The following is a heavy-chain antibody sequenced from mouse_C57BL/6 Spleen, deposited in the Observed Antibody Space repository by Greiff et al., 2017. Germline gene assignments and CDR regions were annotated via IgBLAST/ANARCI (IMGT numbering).Heavy chain of an antibody. CDR1: GFTFSDYG. Sequence: EVKLMESGGGLVKPGGSLKLSCAASGFTFSDYGMHWVRQAPEKGLEWVAYISSGSSTIYYADTVKGRFTISRDNAKNTLFLQMTSLRSEDTAMFYCAREQGWLTWFACWGQGTLVTVSA. CDR3: AREQGWLTWFAC. CDR2: ISSGSSTI. V-gene: IGHV5-17*01. J-gene: IGHJ3*01. D-gene: IGHD2-3*01.